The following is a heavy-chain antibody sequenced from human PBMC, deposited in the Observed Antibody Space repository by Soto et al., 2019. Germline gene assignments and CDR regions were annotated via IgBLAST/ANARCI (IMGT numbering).Heavy chain of an antibody. D-gene: IGHD6-13*01. Sequence: QVQLQESGPGLVKPSGTLSLTCAVSGGSISSSNWWSWVRQPPGKGLEWIGEIYHSGSTNYNPSPTTPVTISADTSKNPASLKLRSVTAADTAVYYCARGVSTFSPLDYWGQGTLVTVSS. CDR2: IYHSGST. V-gene: IGHV4-4*02. J-gene: IGHJ4*02. CDR1: GGSISSSNW. CDR3: ARGVSTFSPLDY.